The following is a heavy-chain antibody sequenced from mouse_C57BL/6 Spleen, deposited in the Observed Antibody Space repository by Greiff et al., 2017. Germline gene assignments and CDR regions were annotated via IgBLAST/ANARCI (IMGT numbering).Heavy chain of an antibody. Sequence: QVQLQQPGAELVKPGASVKMSCKASGYTFTSYTMHWVKQRPGQGLEWIGYINPSSGYTKYNQKFKDKATLTADKSSSTAYMQLSSLTSEDSAVYYCARGLTGTSGYAMDYWGQGTSVTVSS. J-gene: IGHJ4*01. V-gene: IGHV1S26*01. D-gene: IGHD4-1*01. CDR1: GYTFTSYT. CDR2: INPSSGYT. CDR3: ARGLTGTSGYAMDY.